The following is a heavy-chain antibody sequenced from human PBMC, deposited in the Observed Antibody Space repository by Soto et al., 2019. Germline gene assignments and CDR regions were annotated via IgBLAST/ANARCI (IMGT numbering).Heavy chain of an antibody. V-gene: IGHV1-69*02. CDR2: IIPILGIA. J-gene: IGHJ4*02. CDR1: GGTFSSYT. CDR3: VAAAGPTFDY. D-gene: IGHD6-13*01. Sequence: QVQLVQSGAEVKKPGSSVKVSCKASGGTFSSYTISWVRQAPGQGLEWMGRIIPILGIANYAQKFQGRVTITADKSTSTAYMELSSLRSEDTAVYCCVAAAGPTFDYWGQGTLVTVSS.